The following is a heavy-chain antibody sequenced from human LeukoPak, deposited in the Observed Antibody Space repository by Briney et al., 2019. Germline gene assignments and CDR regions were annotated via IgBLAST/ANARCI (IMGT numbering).Heavy chain of an antibody. CDR3: AREGSDDIVLMVYAIYYFDY. Sequence: SETLSLTCTVSGVSISSYYCSWIRQPPGKGLEWIGSIYYSGSTYYNPSLKSRVTISVDTSKNQFSLKLSSVTAADTAVYYCAREGSDDIVLMVYAIYYFDYWGQGTLVTVSS. V-gene: IGHV4-59*12. J-gene: IGHJ4*02. CDR2: IYYSGST. CDR1: GVSISSYY. D-gene: IGHD2-8*01.